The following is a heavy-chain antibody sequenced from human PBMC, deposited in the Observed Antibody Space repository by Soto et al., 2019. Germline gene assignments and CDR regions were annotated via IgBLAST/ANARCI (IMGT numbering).Heavy chain of an antibody. CDR3: ARTGGIPAVDF. D-gene: IGHD6-25*01. CDR1: GFSFSNYA. Sequence: EVQLLESGGGLVQPGGSLRLSCVASGFSFSNYAMSWVRQAPGKGLEWVSGISGGGDSTDYADSVKGRLTISRDNSKNTLYLQTNSLRAEGTAVYYCARTGGIPAVDFGGQGALVIVSS. J-gene: IGHJ4*02. CDR2: ISGGGDST. V-gene: IGHV3-23*01.